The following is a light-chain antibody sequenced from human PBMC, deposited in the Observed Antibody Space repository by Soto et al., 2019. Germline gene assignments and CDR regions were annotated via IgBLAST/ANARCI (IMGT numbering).Light chain of an antibody. CDR3: QQSISTPRT. Sequence: DIQMTQSPSSVSASVGDRVTITCRASQGIGSWLGWYQQKPGKAPKLLIYAAASLQTGVPSRFSGSGSGTDFTLTISSLQPEDFATYYCQQSISTPRTFGQGTRVEIK. CDR2: AAA. V-gene: IGKV1-12*01. J-gene: IGKJ1*01. CDR1: QGIGSW.